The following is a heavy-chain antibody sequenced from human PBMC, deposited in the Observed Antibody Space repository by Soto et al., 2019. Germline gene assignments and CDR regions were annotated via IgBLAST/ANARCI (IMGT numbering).Heavy chain of an antibody. J-gene: IGHJ3*02. CDR2: IKRKIDGETT. CDR1: GFAFTHVW. D-gene: IGHD2-2*01. V-gene: IGHV3-15*01. Sequence: EVQLLESGGDLAEPGGSLRLSCAASGFAFTHVWMTWVRQSPGRGLEWVGRIKRKIDGETTNYAAPVKGRFTISRDDSKNTLYLQMNSLKPDDSAVYYCAADRYCSSNTCPGAFDIWGQGTTV. CDR3: AADRYCSSNTCPGAFDI.